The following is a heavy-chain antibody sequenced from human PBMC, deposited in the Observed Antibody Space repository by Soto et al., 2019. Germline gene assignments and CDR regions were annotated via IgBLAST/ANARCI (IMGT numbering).Heavy chain of an antibody. CDR3: ARVPDFYDQLAAEGFDV. V-gene: IGHV4-34*01. CDR1: GGSFSDFY. Sequence: QEQLQQWGAGLLTPSETLSLTCAVSGGSFSDFYWSWIRQSPGKGLEWIGEINHSGSTNYNPSLKSRVTISVDTSMNQFSLKLSSVTAADTAVYFCARVPDFYDQLAAEGFDVWGPGTKVSVSS. D-gene: IGHD3-3*01. CDR2: INHSGST. J-gene: IGHJ3*01.